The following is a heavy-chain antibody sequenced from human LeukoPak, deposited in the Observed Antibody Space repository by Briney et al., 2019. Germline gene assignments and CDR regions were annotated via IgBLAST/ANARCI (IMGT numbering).Heavy chain of an antibody. CDR3: ARDAPRSYYYYGMDV. J-gene: IGHJ6*02. V-gene: IGHV4-59*01. CDR1: GFTFSSYS. Sequence: GSLRLSCAASGFTFSSYSMNWVRQAPGKGLEWIGYIYYSGSTNYNPSLKSRVTISVDTSKNQFSLKLSSVTAADTAVYYCARDAPRSYYYYGMDVWGQGTTVTVSS. CDR2: IYYSGST.